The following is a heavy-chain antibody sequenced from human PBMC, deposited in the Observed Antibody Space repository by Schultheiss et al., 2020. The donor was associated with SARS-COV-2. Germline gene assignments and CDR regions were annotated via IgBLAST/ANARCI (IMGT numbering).Heavy chain of an antibody. CDR1: GFTFSSYA. D-gene: IGHD1-26*01. V-gene: IGHV3-30*01. CDR2: ISNDGTNK. CDR3: ASLVGATQGSVDY. Sequence: GESLKISCAASGFTFSSYALHWVRQAPGKGLEWVAVISNDGTNKYYADSVKGRFTISRDNSKYRLYLQMNSLRAEDTAVYYCASLVGATQGSVDYWGQGTLVTVSS. J-gene: IGHJ4*02.